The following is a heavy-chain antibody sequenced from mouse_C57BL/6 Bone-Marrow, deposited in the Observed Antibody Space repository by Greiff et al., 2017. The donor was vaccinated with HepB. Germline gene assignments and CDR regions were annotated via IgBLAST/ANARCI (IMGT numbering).Heavy chain of an antibody. V-gene: IGHV5-6*02. D-gene: IGHD1-1*01. J-gene: IGHJ1*03. CDR2: ISSGGSYT. Sequence: EVKVEESGGELVKPGGSLKLSCAASGFTFSSYGMSWVRQTPDKRLEWVATISSGGSYTYYTDSVKGRFTISRDKAKKPLYLQMSSRKSEDTAMYYFASTFYYGIFYWYFDVWGTGTTVTVSS. CDR1: GFTFSSYG. CDR3: ASTFYYGIFYWYFDV.